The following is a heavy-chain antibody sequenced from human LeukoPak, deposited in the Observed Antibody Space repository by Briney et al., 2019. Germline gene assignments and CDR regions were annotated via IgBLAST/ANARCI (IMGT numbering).Heavy chain of an antibody. CDR2: IYTDESTK. D-gene: IGHD3-10*01. CDR1: GFIFSNSG. V-gene: IGHV3-33*01. J-gene: IGHJ4*02. CDR3: ARNSGGRRYYFTE. Sequence: PGGSLRLSCAASGFIFSNSGMHWVRQAPGKGLEWVAVIYTDESTKYYADSVKGRFTISRDNSQNTLYLQMNSLSAEDTAVYYCARNSGGRRYYFTEWGQGTLVTVSS.